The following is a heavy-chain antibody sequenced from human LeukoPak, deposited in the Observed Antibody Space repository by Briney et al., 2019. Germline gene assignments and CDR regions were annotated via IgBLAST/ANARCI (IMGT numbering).Heavy chain of an antibody. V-gene: IGHV3-30*03. D-gene: IGHD6-13*01. Sequence: GGSLRLSCAASGFTFSSYGMHWVRQAPGKGLDWVAVISYDGTNKYYADSVRGRFTLSSDNSKNALFLQMASLSTEYTPVYYCAWVGLYCSGWYGSIDYWGQGTRVGVSS. CDR3: AWVGLYCSGWYGSIDY. J-gene: IGHJ4*02. CDR1: GFTFSSYG. CDR2: ISYDGTNK.